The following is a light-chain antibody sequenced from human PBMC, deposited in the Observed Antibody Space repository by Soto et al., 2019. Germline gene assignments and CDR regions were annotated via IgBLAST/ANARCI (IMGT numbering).Light chain of an antibody. J-gene: IGKJ1*01. CDR1: QSVDIN. CDR2: GAS. Sequence: PGERVTLSCRASQSVDINLAWYQQKPGQAPRLLIYGASTRATDMSGTFSGRGSGTEFTLTISNLRPEDFAVYYCQQYRSWPRTFGQGTKVDIK. CDR3: QQYRSWPRT. V-gene: IGKV3-15*01.